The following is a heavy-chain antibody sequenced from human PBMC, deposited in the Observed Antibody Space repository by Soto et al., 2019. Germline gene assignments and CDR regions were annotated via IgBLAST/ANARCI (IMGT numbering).Heavy chain of an antibody. CDR1: GFTFSSYA. CDR2: ISGSGGST. CDR3: AKAVWSGYLSPPYYFDY. V-gene: IGHV3-23*01. J-gene: IGHJ4*02. Sequence: GGSLRLSCAASGFTFSSYAMSWVRQAPGKGLEWVSAISGSGGSTYYADSVKGRFTISRDNSKNTLYLQMNSLRAEDAAVYYCAKAVWSGYLSPPYYFDYWGQGTLVTVSS. D-gene: IGHD3-3*01.